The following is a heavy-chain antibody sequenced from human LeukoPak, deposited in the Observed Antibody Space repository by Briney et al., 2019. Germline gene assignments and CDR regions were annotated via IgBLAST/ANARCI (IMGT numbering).Heavy chain of an antibody. CDR1: GGSFSGYY. CDR2: INHSGST. J-gene: IGHJ5*02. CDR3: ASQYYDFWSGYLNWFDP. V-gene: IGHV4-34*01. Sequence: PSETLSLTCAVYGGSFSGYYWSWIRQPPGKGLEWIGEINHSGSTNYNPSLKSRVTISVDTSKSQFSLKLSSVTAADTAVYYCASQYYDFWSGYLNWFDPWGQGALVTVSS. D-gene: IGHD3-3*01.